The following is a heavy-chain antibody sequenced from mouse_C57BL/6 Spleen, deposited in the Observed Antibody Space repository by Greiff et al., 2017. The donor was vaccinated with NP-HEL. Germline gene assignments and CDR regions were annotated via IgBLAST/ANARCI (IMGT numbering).Heavy chain of an antibody. J-gene: IGHJ2*01. CDR2: IDPETGGT. CDR3: TRWSFPYFDY. CDR1: GYTFTDYE. Sequence: QVHVKQSGAELVRPGASVTLSCKASGYTFTDYEMHWVKQTPVHGLEWIGAIDPETGGTAYNQKFKGKAILTADKSSSTAYMELRSLTSEDSAVYYCTRWSFPYFDYWGQGTTLTVSS. V-gene: IGHV1-15*01.